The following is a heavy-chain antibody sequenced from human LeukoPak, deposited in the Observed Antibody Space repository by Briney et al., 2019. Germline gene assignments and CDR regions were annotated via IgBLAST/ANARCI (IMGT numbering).Heavy chain of an antibody. J-gene: IGHJ2*01. CDR3: ARHPYVYWYFDL. Sequence: SETLSLTCTVSGGSISSYYWSWIRQPPGKGLEWIGYIYYSGSTNYNPSLKSRVTISVDTSKNQFSLKLSSVTAADTAVYYCARHPYVYWYFDLWGRGTLVTVSS. CDR1: GGSISSYY. V-gene: IGHV4-59*08. D-gene: IGHD3-16*01. CDR2: IYYSGST.